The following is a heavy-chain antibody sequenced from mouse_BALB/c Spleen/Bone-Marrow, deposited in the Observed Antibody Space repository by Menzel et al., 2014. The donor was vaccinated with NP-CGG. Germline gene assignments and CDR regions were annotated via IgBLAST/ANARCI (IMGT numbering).Heavy chain of an antibody. CDR1: GFTFSNFG. CDR2: ISGGSSSI. D-gene: IGHD2-4*01. Sequence: DVKLVESGGGLVQPGGSRKLSCAASGFTFSNFGMHWVRQAPEKGLEWVAYISGGSSSIYYGDTVKGRFTISRDNPKNTLFLQMTSLRSEDTAMYFCSRGEDYDGYAMDYWGQGTSNHRLL. J-gene: IGHJ4*01. CDR3: SRGEDYDGYAMDY. V-gene: IGHV5-17*02.